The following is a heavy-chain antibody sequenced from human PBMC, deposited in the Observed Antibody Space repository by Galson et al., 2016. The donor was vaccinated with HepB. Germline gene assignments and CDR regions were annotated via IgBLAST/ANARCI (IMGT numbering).Heavy chain of an antibody. Sequence: SVKVSCKASGYSFTNSGISWVRQAPGQGLEWMGWISTYNGNTNSAQKLQGRVTMTTDTSTSTAYMELRSLRSDDTAVYYCARERGNYHYFDYWGQGTLVTVSS. CDR1: GYSFTNSG. CDR2: ISTYNGNT. CDR3: ARERGNYHYFDY. J-gene: IGHJ4*02. V-gene: IGHV1-18*01. D-gene: IGHD1-7*01.